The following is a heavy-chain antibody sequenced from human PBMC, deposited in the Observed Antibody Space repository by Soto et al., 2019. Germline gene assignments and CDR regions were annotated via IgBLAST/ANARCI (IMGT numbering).Heavy chain of an antibody. D-gene: IGHD1-26*01. CDR3: AAAAGGYYYGMDV. V-gene: IGHV1-58*01. CDR1: GFTFTSSA. J-gene: IGHJ6*02. Sequence: QMQLVQPGPEVKKPGTSVKVSCRASGFTFTSSAVQWVRQARGQRLEWIGWIVVGSGNTIYAQKFKERATITRDMSTSTAYMELSSLRSEDTAVYYCAAAAGGYYYGMDVWGQGTTVTVSS. CDR2: IVVGSGNT.